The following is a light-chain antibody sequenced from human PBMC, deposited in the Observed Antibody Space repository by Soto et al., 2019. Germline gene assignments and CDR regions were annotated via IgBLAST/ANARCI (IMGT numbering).Light chain of an antibody. J-gene: IGKJ1*01. V-gene: IGKV1-5*03. CDR3: QQYKSNSPWT. CDR2: EVS. CDR1: QYISSW. Sequence: DIQMTQSPSTLSASVGDRVTITCRASQYISSWLAWYQQRPGKAPKLLIYEVSILEGGVPSRFSGSASGAEFTLTISSLQPDDSATYFCQQYKSNSPWTFGQGTKVEIK.